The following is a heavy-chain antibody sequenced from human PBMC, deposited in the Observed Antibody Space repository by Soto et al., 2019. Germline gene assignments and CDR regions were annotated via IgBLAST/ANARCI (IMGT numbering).Heavy chain of an antibody. D-gene: IGHD6-13*01. CDR2: ISSSGNSI. CDR1: GFTFSDYY. CDR3: ARRAAAGRSFDY. J-gene: IGHJ4*02. Sequence: QVQLVESGGGLVKPGGSLSLSCAASGFTFSDYYMTWIRQAPGKGLEWVSYISSSGNSICYADSVRGRFTVSRDNAKNSLFLQMNSLRAEDTAVYYCARRAAAGRSFDYWGLGTLVTVSS. V-gene: IGHV3-11*01.